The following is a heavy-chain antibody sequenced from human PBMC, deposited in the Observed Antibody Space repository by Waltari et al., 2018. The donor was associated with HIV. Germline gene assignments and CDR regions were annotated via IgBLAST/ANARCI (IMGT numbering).Heavy chain of an antibody. D-gene: IGHD6-13*01. CDR3: AVPYSRACYYGVHV. J-gene: IGHJ6*02. V-gene: IGHV3-9*01. CDR2: ITLNSGSI. CDR1: GFTLVDYA. Sequence: EVQLVEAGGGLVQTGRCLRLSCVAAGFTLVDYAMHWVGQAPGIGLEWVSGITLNSGSIGYADSLKGRFTLSRDNAQTSLSLHMSSLRAQNTALYHCAVPYSRACYYGVHVWRPEATVTVSS.